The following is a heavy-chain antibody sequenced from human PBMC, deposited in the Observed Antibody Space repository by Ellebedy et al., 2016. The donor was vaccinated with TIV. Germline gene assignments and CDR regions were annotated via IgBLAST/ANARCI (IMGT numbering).Heavy chain of an antibody. CDR2: IYWDDDK. V-gene: IGHV2-5*02. D-gene: IGHD1-1*01. CDR1: GFSLTTSGVG. J-gene: IGHJ5*02. Sequence: SGPTLVKPTQTLTLTCTLSGFSLTTSGVGVGWIRQPPGKALEWLALIYWDDDKYYSPSLKNRLTITKDTSKNQVVLTMTNMDPVDTATYYCARGGRLEFNPWGQGTPVTVSS. CDR3: ARGGRLEFNP.